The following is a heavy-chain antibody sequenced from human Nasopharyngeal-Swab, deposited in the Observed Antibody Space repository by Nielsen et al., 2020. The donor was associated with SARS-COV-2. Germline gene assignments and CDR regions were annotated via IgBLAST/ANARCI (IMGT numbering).Heavy chain of an antibody. V-gene: IGHV3-21*01. Sequence: GESLKISCAASGFTFSSYSMNWVRQAPGKGLEWVSSISSSSSYIYYADSVKGRFTISRDNAKNSLYLQMNSLRAEDTAVYYCAGEKPGDYWGQGTLVTVSS. CDR2: ISSSSSYI. D-gene: IGHD1-14*01. J-gene: IGHJ4*02. CDR3: AGEKPGDY. CDR1: GFTFSSYS.